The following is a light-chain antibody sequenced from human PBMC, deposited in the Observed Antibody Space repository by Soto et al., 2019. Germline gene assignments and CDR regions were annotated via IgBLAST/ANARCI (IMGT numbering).Light chain of an antibody. Sequence: EIVLTQSPATLSLSPGERATLSCRASQSVSSYLAWYQQKPGQAPRLLIYDASNRAPGIPARISGNGSGTHXXXTXXSXEPEDFAVXXXXXRSNWPPYTFGQGTKLEIK. CDR2: DAS. J-gene: IGKJ2*01. CDR3: XXRSNWPPYT. CDR1: QSVSSY. V-gene: IGKV3-11*01.